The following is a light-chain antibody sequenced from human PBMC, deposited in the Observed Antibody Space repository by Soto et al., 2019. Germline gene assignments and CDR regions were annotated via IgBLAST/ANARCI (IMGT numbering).Light chain of an antibody. CDR1: QSVLYSSNNKNY. J-gene: IGKJ1*01. V-gene: IGKV4-1*01. CDR3: QQYFGPPQT. Sequence: DIVMTQSPDSLAVSLGERATVNCKSSQSVLYSSNNKNYLAWYQQKPGQPPKLLIYWASTRVSGVPDRFSGGGSGTDFTLTISSLQAEDVAVYYCQQYFGPPQTFGQGTKVEIK. CDR2: WAS.